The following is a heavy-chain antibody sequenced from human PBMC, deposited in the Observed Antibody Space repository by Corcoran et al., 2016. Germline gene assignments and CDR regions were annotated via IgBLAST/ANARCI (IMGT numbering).Heavy chain of an antibody. CDR3: ARWGFGVVIKDYYYGMDV. CDR1: GGSISSYY. Sequence: QVQLQESGPGLVKPSETLSLTCTVSGGSISSYYWSWIRQPPGKGLEWIGYIYYSGSTNYNPSLKSRVTISVDTSKNQFSLKLSSVTAADTAVYYCARWGFGVVIKDYYYGMDVWGQGTTVTVSS. J-gene: IGHJ6*02. D-gene: IGHD3-3*01. CDR2: IYYSGST. V-gene: IGHV4-59*01.